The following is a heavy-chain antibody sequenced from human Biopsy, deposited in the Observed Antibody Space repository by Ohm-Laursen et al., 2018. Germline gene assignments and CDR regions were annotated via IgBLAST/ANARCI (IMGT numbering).Heavy chain of an antibody. V-gene: IGHV4-39*01. Sequence: SDTLSLTCTVSGGSVSSNVAYWAWIRQPPGKGLESIGSIFYSGITYYTPSLQSRVTMSVDTSKNQFSLNLTSVTAADTAVYYCARHPTGFWFDPWGQGTLVIVSS. J-gene: IGHJ5*02. CDR3: ARHPTGFWFDP. CDR1: GGSVSSNVAY. CDR2: IFYSGIT.